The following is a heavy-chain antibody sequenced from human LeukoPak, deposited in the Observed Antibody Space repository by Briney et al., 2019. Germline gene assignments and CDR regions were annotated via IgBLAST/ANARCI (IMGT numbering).Heavy chain of an antibody. D-gene: IGHD5-12*01. Sequence: GGSLRLSCAASGFTLSSYWMSWVRQAPGKGLEWVANIKQDGSEKYYVDSVKGRFTISRDNAKNSLYLQMNSLRAEDTAVYYCAVATTSPGYYLDYWGQGTLVTVSS. CDR2: IKQDGSEK. J-gene: IGHJ4*02. CDR1: GFTLSSYW. CDR3: AVATTSPGYYLDY. V-gene: IGHV3-7*01.